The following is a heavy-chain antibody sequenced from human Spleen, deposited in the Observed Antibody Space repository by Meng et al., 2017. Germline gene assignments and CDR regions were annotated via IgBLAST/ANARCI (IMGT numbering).Heavy chain of an antibody. CDR1: GFTFRSYV. CDR2: FSDSGFST. CDR3: AKDRYSSSWYGDSFDS. J-gene: IGHJ3*02. Sequence: GGSLRLSCAASGFTFRSYVMSWVRQAPGKGLEWVSAFSDSGFSTYYADSVKGRFTISRDDSKKTLYLQMNSLRVEDTAVYYCAKDRYSSSWYGDSFDSWGQGTMVTVSS. D-gene: IGHD6-13*01. V-gene: IGHV3-23*01.